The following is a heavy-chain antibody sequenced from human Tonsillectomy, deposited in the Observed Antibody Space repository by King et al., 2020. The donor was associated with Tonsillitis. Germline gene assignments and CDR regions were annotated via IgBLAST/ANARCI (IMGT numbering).Heavy chain of an antibody. V-gene: IGHV1-69*01. CDR3: ARDLAGDRVAFDI. Sequence: VQLVESGADVKKPGSSVKVSCKASGGTFSTFAINWVRQAPGQGLEWMGGIIPLFGTANYAQKFQGRVTITADESTSTAYMEVSSLRSEDTAVYYCARDLAGDRVAFDIWGQGTMVTVSS. CDR1: GGTFSTFA. CDR2: IIPLFGTA. D-gene: IGHD7-27*01. J-gene: IGHJ3*02.